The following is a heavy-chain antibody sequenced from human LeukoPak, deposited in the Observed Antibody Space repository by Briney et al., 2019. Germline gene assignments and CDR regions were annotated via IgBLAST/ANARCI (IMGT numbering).Heavy chain of an antibody. CDR3: AKALRITMVRGGFDY. V-gene: IGHV3-9*01. Sequence: GGSLRLSCAAFGFTFDDYAMHWVRQAPGKGLEWVSGISWNSGSIGYADSVKGRFTISRDNAKNSLYLQMNSLRAEDTALYYCAKALRITMVRGGFDYWGQGTLVTVSS. J-gene: IGHJ4*02. CDR2: ISWNSGSI. D-gene: IGHD3-10*01. CDR1: GFTFDDYA.